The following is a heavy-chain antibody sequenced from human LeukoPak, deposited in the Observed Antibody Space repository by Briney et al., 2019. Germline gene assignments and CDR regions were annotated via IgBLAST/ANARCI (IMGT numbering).Heavy chain of an antibody. J-gene: IGHJ4*02. V-gene: IGHV1-69*13. CDR3: ACNLGYCSGGSCYIFDY. D-gene: IGHD2-15*01. CDR2: IIPIFGTA. CDR1: GGTFSSYA. Sequence: ASVKVSCKASGGTFSSYAISRVRQAPGQGLEWMGGIIPIFGTANYAQKFQGRVTITADESTSTAYMELSSLRSEDTAVYYCACNLGYCSGGSCYIFDYWGQGTLVTVSS.